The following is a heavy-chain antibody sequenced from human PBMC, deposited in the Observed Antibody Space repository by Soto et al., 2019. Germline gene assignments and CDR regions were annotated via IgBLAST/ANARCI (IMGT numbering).Heavy chain of an antibody. D-gene: IGHD1-7*01. CDR1: GGSISSSSYY. Sequence: QLQLQESGPGLVKPSETLSLTCTVSGGSISSSSYYWGWISQPPGKGLEWIGSIYYSGSTYYNPYLPNRVTISVDTSKNQFSLQLSAVTAADTAVYSCARHWTGTYDMNAFDIWGQGTMVTVSS. CDR3: ARHWTGTYDMNAFDI. CDR2: IYYSGST. V-gene: IGHV4-39*01. J-gene: IGHJ3*02.